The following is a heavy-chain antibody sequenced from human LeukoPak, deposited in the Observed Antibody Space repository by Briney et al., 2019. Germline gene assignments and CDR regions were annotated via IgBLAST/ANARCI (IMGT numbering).Heavy chain of an antibody. CDR1: GFIFSNYG. CDR2: IRFDGSTQ. CDR3: AKEGGDGSPFDY. J-gene: IGHJ4*02. V-gene: IGHV3-30*02. D-gene: IGHD5-24*01. Sequence: GGSLRLSCAVSGFIFSNYGMHWVRHSPDKGLEWVTFIRFDGSTQYYADSVKGRFTISRDNSKDTLYLQMSSLRLEDTGVYYCAKEGGDGSPFDYWGQGILVTVSS.